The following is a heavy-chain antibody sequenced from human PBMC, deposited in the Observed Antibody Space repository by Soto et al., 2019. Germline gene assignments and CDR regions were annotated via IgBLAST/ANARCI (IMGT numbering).Heavy chain of an antibody. J-gene: IGHJ5*02. V-gene: IGHV3-74*01. CDR2: IDSDGSTT. CDR3: ARDGCSGSNCSNWFAP. CDR1: GFTFSSYW. Sequence: GGSLRLSCAASGFTFSSYWMHWGRQAPGRGLVWVSHIDSDGSTTTYADSVEGRFTISRDNAKNSLYLQMNSLRAEDTAVYYCARDGCSGSNCSNWFAPWAQGTLVPVS. D-gene: IGHD2-15*01.